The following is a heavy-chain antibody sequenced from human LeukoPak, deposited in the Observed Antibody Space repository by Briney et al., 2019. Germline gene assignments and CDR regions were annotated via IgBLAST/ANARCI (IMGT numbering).Heavy chain of an antibody. CDR1: GGSFSGYY. Sequence: SETLSLTCAVYGGSFSGYYWSWIRQHPGKGLEWIGYIYYSGSTYYNPSLKSRVTISVDTSKNQFSLKLSSVTAADTAVYYCARRGVEWFGLIDYWGQGTLVTVSS. CDR3: ARRGVEWFGLIDY. J-gene: IGHJ4*02. CDR2: IYYSGST. V-gene: IGHV4-31*11. D-gene: IGHD3-10*01.